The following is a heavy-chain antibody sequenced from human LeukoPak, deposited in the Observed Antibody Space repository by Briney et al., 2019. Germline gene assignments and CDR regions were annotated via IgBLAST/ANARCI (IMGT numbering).Heavy chain of an antibody. V-gene: IGHV4-4*02. CDR2: IYHSGST. J-gene: IGHJ5*02. D-gene: IGHD2-21*02. CDR1: GGSISSSNW. CDR3: AVYCGGDCYSGVNNWFDP. Sequence: SETLSLTCTVSGGSISSSNWWSWVRQPPGKGLEWIGEIYHSGSTNYNPSLKSRVTISVDKSKNQFSLKLSSVTAADTAVYYCAVYCGGDCYSGVNNWFDPWGQGTLVTVSS.